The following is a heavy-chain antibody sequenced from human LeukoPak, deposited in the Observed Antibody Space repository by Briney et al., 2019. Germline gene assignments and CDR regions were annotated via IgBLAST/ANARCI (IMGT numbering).Heavy chain of an antibody. D-gene: IGHD3-10*01. J-gene: IGHJ6*02. V-gene: IGHV1-24*01. CDR2: FEPEDGET. CDR3: ATDRPSVGSGSYYPYYYYGMDV. Sequence: ASVKVSCKVSGYTLTELSMHWVRQAPGKGLEWMGGFEPEDGETIYAQKFQGRVTMTEDTSTDTAYMELSSLRSEDTAVYYCATDRPSVGSGSYYPYYYYGMDVWGQGTTVTVSS. CDR1: GYTLTELS.